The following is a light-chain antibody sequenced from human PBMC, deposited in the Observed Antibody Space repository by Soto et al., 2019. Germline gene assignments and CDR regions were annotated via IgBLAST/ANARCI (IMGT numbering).Light chain of an antibody. CDR2: GAS. Sequence: EVVLMQSPGTLSLSPGERATLSCRASQSVSSNLAWYQQKPGQAPRLLIYGASSRATGIPDRFSGSGSGTDFTLTISRLEPEDFAVYYCQQYGNSLITFGQGTRLEIK. V-gene: IGKV3-20*01. CDR3: QQYGNSLIT. J-gene: IGKJ5*01. CDR1: QSVSSN.